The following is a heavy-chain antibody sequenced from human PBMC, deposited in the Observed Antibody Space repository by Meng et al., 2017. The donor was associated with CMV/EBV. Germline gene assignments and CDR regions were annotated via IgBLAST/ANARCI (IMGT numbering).Heavy chain of an antibody. CDR2: MNPNSGKT. Sequence: ASVKVSCKASGYTFTSYDINWVRQATGQGLEWMGWMNPNSGKTGYAQKFQGRVTMTRNTSISTAYMELSSLRSEDTAVYSCARGADIVVVPAATDASDIWGQGTMVTVSS. J-gene: IGHJ3*02. CDR1: GYTFTSYD. V-gene: IGHV1-8*01. D-gene: IGHD2-2*01. CDR3: ARGADIVVVPAATDASDI.